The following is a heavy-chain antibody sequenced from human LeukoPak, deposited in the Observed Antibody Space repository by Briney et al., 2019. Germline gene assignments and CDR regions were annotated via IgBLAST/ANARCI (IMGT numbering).Heavy chain of an antibody. CDR3: ARGQVPAARGYNWFDP. J-gene: IGHJ5*02. V-gene: IGHV4-34*01. Sequence: SETLSLTCAVYGWTFNDYYWNWVRQPPGKGLEWIGEINARGDTNYNPSLKSRVTISVDSSKNQFSLTLTSMIAADTAIYYCARGQVPAARGYNWFDPWGQGTLVTVSS. CDR2: INARGDT. D-gene: IGHD2-2*01. CDR1: GWTFNDYY.